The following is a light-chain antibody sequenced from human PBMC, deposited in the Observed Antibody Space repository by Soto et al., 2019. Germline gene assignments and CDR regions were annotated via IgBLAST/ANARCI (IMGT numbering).Light chain of an antibody. V-gene: IGKV3-15*01. CDR2: GAS. J-gene: IGKJ2*01. Sequence: ITLTQSPATLSVSPGEGASLSCRASQNVGTSLAWYQQKSGQAPRLLIYGASTRAAGVPARFSGSASGTKYTLTITSLQSEDVALYYCQQYTNWPPFTFGQGTRLEIK. CDR1: QNVGTS. CDR3: QQYTNWPPFT.